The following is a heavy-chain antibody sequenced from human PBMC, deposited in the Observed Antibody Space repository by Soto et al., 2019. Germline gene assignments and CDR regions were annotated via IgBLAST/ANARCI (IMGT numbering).Heavy chain of an antibody. D-gene: IGHD3-22*01. Sequence: PGGSLRLSCAASGFTFSSYAMSWVRQAPGKGLEWVSAISGRGGSTYYADSVKGRFTISGDNSKNTLYLQMNSLRAEDTAVYYCAKGGSSGYYPTSYCFDYWGQGTLVTSPQ. CDR2: ISGRGGST. V-gene: IGHV3-23*01. J-gene: IGHJ4*02. CDR3: AKGGSSGYYPTSYCFDY. CDR1: GFTFSSYA.